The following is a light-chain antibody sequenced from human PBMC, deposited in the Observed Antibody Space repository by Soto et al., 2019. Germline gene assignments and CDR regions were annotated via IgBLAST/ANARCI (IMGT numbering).Light chain of an antibody. Sequence: DIVMTQSPDSLAVSLGERATINCKSSQSIYYSSSHDHYLAWYQQKPGQPPKLLISWASTRESGVPDRFSGSGSVTDVTLTISNLQAEDVAVYYCQQYYSIPLTVGGGTKVELK. CDR2: WAS. J-gene: IGKJ4*01. CDR1: QSIYYSSSHDHY. CDR3: QQYYSIPLT. V-gene: IGKV4-1*01.